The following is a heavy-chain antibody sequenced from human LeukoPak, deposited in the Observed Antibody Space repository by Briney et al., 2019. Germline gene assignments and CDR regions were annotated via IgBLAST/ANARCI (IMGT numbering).Heavy chain of an antibody. Sequence: GGSLRLSCAPSGFILSSFDMHWVRQAPGKGLEWVALISYDGTNKYYADSVKGRFTISRDNSKNTLYLQMNSLRAEDTAVYSCARGAYSSSSGGYYFDHWGQGTLVTVSS. CDR2: ISYDGTNK. D-gene: IGHD6-6*01. CDR3: ARGAYSSSSGGYYFDH. J-gene: IGHJ4*02. V-gene: IGHV3-30*19. CDR1: GFILSSFD.